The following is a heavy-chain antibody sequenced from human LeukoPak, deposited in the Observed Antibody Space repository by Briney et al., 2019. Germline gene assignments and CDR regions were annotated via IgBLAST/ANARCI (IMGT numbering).Heavy chain of an antibody. V-gene: IGHV1-18*01. CDR3: ARARVECFGGIDG. J-gene: IGHJ4*02. CDR1: GYTLTSYG. CDR2: ISAYNGNT. Sequence: ASVRVSSTASGYTLTSYGISCVREAPGQGLEWMGWISAYNGNTKYAQKLQGRVTMTTETSTRTHHIERRSLRSDDPAVYYCARARVECFGGIDGWGQGTLVTVAS. D-gene: IGHD3-10*01.